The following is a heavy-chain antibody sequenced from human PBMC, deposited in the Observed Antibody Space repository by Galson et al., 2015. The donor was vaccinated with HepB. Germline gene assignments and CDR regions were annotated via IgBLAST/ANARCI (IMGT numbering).Heavy chain of an antibody. V-gene: IGHV3-33*01. CDR2: IWYDGSNK. CDR1: GFTFSSYG. J-gene: IGHJ4*02. Sequence: SLRLSCAASGFTFSSYGMHWVRQAPGKGLEWVAVIWYDGSNKYYADSVKGRFTISRDNSKNTLYLQMNSLRAEDTAVYYCARDPSAVAGSFDYWGQGTLVTVSS. CDR3: ARDPSAVAGSFDY. D-gene: IGHD6-19*01.